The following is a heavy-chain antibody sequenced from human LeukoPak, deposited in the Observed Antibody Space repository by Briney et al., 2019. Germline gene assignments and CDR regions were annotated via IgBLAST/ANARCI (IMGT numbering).Heavy chain of an antibody. J-gene: IGHJ4*02. Sequence: SETLSLTCTVSGGSISSGSYYWSWIRQLAGKGLEWFGRIYTSGSTNYNPSLKSRVTISVDTSKNQFSLKLSSGTAADTAVYYCARSYYYDSSGYYYGSDYWGQGTLVTVSS. CDR2: IYTSGST. CDR3: ARSYYYDSSGYYYGSDY. D-gene: IGHD3-22*01. CDR1: GGSISSGSYY. V-gene: IGHV4-61*02.